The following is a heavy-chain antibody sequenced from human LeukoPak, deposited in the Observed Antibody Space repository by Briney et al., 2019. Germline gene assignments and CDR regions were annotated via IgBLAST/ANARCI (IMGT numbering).Heavy chain of an antibody. J-gene: IGHJ6*02. CDR3: ARENIAAAGIGWNDVPSLSNGMDV. D-gene: IGHD6-13*01. CDR2: IIDSGDIT. V-gene: IGHV3-23*01. CDR1: GFTFSSYA. Sequence: GGSLRLSCEASGFTFSSYAMSWVRQAPGKGLEWVSGIIDSGDITYYANSVKGRFTISRDNSKNTLYLQMNSLRAEDTAVYYCARENIAAAGIGWNDVPSLSNGMDVWGQGTTVTVSS.